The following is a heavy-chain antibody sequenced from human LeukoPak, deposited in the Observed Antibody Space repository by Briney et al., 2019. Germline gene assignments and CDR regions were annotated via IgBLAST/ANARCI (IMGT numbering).Heavy chain of an antibody. CDR2: ISGSGGST. J-gene: IGHJ4*02. CDR1: GFTFSNYA. CDR3: AKGSSWSQGYYFDY. V-gene: IGHV3-23*01. D-gene: IGHD6-13*01. Sequence: GGSLRLSCAASGFTFSNYAMSWVRQAPGKGLEWVSTISGSGGSTYYADSVKGRFAISRDNSKNTLYLQMSSLRVEDTAVYNCAKGSSWSQGYYFDYWGQGTLVTVSS.